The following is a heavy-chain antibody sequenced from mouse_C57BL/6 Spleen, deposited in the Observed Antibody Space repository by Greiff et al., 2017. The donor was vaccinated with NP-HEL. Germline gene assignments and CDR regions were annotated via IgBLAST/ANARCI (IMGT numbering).Heavy chain of an antibody. J-gene: IGHJ2*01. CDR3: ARGVFYYYGSSSYFDY. D-gene: IGHD1-1*01. V-gene: IGHV1-69*01. CDR2: IDPSDSYT. CDR1: GYTFTSYW. Sequence: QVQLQQPGAELVMPGASVKLSCKASGYTFTSYWMHWVKQRPGQGLEWIGEIDPSDSYTNYNQKFKGKSTLTVDKSSSTAYMQLSSLTSEDSAVYYCARGVFYYYGSSSYFDYWGQGTTLTVSS.